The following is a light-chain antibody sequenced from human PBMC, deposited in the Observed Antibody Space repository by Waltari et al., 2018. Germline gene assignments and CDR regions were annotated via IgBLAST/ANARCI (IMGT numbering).Light chain of an antibody. CDR1: TSDVGGYNL. J-gene: IGLJ2*01. CDR2: DVS. CDR3: SSYTLTTTL. V-gene: IGLV2-14*03. Sequence: QSALTQPASVSGSPGQSITISCTGTTSDVGGYNLVSWYQQHPGKAPKLMIYDVSERPSGVSNRFSGSKSGNTASLTISGLQAEDEADYYCSSYTLTTTLFGGGTKVTVL.